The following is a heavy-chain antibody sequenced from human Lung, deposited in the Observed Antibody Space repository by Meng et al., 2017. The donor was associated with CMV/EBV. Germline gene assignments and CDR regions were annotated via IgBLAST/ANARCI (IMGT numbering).Heavy chain of an antibody. Sequence: LPXAASGFTFSRYWMSWVRQAPGKGLEWVANIKQDGSEKYYVDSVKGRFTISRDKAKNSLYLQMNSLRAEDTAVYYCARRQWRYYFDYWGQGTLVTVSS. CDR2: IKQDGSEK. CDR3: ARRQWRYYFDY. J-gene: IGHJ4*02. D-gene: IGHD6-19*01. V-gene: IGHV3-7*01. CDR1: GFTFSRYW.